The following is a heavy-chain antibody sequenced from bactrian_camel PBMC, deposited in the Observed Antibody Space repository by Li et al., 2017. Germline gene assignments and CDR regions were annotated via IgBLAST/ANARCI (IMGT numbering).Heavy chain of an antibody. CDR2: LDRYSST. CDR1: GDTANYRHYC. D-gene: IGHD2*01. CDR3: AASTRCSFSARDYNV. V-gene: IGHV3S57*01. Sequence: VQAGGSLRLSCYISGDTANYRHYCVAWWRQVPGKEREGVAVLDRYSSTRYADSVKGRFIISKDNAKNTLYLQMNSLKPEDTAMYYCAASTRCSFSARDYNVWGQGTQVTVS. J-gene: IGHJ4*01.